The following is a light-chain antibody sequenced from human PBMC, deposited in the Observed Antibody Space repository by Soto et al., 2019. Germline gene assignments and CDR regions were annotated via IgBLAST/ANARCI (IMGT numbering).Light chain of an antibody. Sequence: EIVLTQSPGALSLSPGEGATLSCRASQSLSSSYVAWYQQKLGQPPRLLIYGASNRATGISDRFSGSWSGTEFTLTISRLEPEDFAVYYCQQYGISPSYTFAQGTKVDIK. CDR3: QQYGISPSYT. V-gene: IGKV3-20*01. CDR1: QSLSSSY. CDR2: GAS. J-gene: IGKJ2*01.